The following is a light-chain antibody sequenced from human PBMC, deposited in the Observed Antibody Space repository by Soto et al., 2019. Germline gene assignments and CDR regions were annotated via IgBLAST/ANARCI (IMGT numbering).Light chain of an antibody. J-gene: IGLJ3*02. CDR1: SSNVGSYNF. CDR3: CSYAGNNTLV. CDR2: EVS. V-gene: IGLV2-23*02. Sequence: QSALTQPASVSGSPGQSITISCTGTSSNVGSYNFVSWYRQYAGKAPELIIYEVSQRPSTFFNRFSGSKSDNTASLTVSGLQSDDEADYYCCSYAGNNTLVFGGGTKVTVL.